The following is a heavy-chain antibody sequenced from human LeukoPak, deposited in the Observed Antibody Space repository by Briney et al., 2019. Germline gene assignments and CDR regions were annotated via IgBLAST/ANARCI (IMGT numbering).Heavy chain of an antibody. CDR1: GGTFSSYA. CDR2: IIPIFGTA. D-gene: IGHD5-24*01. J-gene: IGHJ4*02. Sequence: SVKVSCKASGGTFSSYAISWVRQAPGQGLEWMGRIIPIFGTASYAQKFQGRVTITTDESTSTAYMELSSLRSEDTAVYYCARGGDGPNDYWGQGTLVTVSS. V-gene: IGHV1-69*05. CDR3: ARGGDGPNDY.